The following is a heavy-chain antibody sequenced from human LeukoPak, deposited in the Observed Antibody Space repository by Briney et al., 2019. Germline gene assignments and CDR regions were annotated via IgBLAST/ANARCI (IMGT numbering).Heavy chain of an antibody. D-gene: IGHD6-19*01. CDR1: GFTFSSYD. Sequence: GGSLRLSCAASGFTFSSYDIHWVRQSPGKGLEWVAFIRYDGSNKKYADSVRGRFTISRDNSKNTLYLQMNSLRAEDTAVYFCAKGSKAVLFTRDHYMDVWGKGTTVTISS. CDR3: AKGSKAVLFTRDHYMDV. V-gene: IGHV3-30*02. J-gene: IGHJ6*03. CDR2: IRYDGSNK.